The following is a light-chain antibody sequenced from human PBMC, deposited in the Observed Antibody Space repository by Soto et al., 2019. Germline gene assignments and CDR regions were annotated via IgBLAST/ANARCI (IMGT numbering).Light chain of an antibody. V-gene: IGKV2-30*01. CDR3: MQATHWPET. CDR1: HRHVYSDGNTY. Sequence: DGAMTHPPVSFPGTPGQPALHSWWASHRHVYSDGNTYLNWFQQRPGQSPRRLIYKVSNRDSGVSDRFSGSGSGTDFTLKISRVEAEDVGVYYCMQATHWPETFGQGTKVDIK. CDR2: KVS. J-gene: IGKJ1*01.